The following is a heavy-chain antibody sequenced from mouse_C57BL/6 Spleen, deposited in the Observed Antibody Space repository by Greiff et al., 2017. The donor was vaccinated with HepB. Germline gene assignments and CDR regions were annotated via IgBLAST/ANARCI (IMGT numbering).Heavy chain of an antibody. CDR1: GYSFTDYN. J-gene: IGHJ3*01. CDR2: INPNYGTT. V-gene: IGHV1-39*01. D-gene: IGHD1-1*01. CDR3: ERGGIYYGSSYAWFAY. Sequence: EVQLQQPGAELVKPGASVKLSCKASGYSFTDYNMNWVKQSNGKSLEWIGVINPNYGTTSYNQKFKGKATLTVDQSSSTAYMQLNSLTSEDSAVYYCERGGIYYGSSYAWFAYWGQGTLVTVSA.